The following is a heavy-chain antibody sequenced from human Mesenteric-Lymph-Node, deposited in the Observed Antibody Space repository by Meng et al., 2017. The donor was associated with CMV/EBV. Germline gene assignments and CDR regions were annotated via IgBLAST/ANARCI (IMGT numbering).Heavy chain of an antibody. CDR3: ATTQDIIIMEPDIGEYLEH. CDR1: FTAYY. D-gene: IGHD2-8*01. Sequence: FTAYYMHRVREDHGQGIEWMGWIRLKSSDSNYDKKGKGKVTMIRDTAIRTAYMEMSKLRSDDTAVYYCATTQDIIIMEPDIGEYLEHWGLGTLVTVSS. V-gene: IGHV1-2*02. CDR2: IRLKSSDS. J-gene: IGHJ1*01.